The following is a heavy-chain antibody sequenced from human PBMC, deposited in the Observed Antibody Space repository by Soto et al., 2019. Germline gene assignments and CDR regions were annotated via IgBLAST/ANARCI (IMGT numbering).Heavy chain of an antibody. CDR2: ISAYNGNR. V-gene: IGHV1-18*01. D-gene: IGHD1-26*01. CDR3: ARDQGGSYYY. CDR1: GSTFTSYG. J-gene: IGHJ4*02. Sequence: QVQLVQSGAEVKKPGASVKVSCKASGSTFTSYGIGCVRQAPGQGLEGMGWISAYNGNRNYAQKLQGRVTMTTYTSTSTAYMEVRRVRSDATAVYYCARDQGGSYYYWGQGTLVTVSS.